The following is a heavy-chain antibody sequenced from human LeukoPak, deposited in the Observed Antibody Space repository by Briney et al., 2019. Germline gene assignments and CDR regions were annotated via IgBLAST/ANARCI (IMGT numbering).Heavy chain of an antibody. V-gene: IGHV4-59*08. Sequence: SETLSLTCTVSGGSISSYYWSWIRQPPGKGLEWIGYIYDSGSTNYNPSLKSRVTISVDTSKNQFSLKLSSVTAADTAVYYCARHDNILTGYYIGYFDYRGQGTLVTVSS. CDR1: GGSISSYY. CDR2: IYDSGST. J-gene: IGHJ4*02. D-gene: IGHD3-9*01. CDR3: ARHDNILTGYYIGYFDY.